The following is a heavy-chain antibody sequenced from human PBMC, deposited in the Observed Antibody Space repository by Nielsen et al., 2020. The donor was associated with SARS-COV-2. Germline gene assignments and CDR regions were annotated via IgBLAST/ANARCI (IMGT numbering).Heavy chain of an antibody. V-gene: IGHV4-34*01. CDR3: ARLSYGYFDY. CDR1: GGSFSGYY. J-gene: IGHJ4*02. Sequence: SETLSLTCAVYGGSFSGYYWSWIRQPPGKGLEWIGEINHSGSTNYNPSLKSRVTISVDTSKYQFSLKLSSVTAADTAVYYCARLSYGYFDYWGQGTLVTVSS. CDR2: INHSGST. D-gene: IGHD5-18*01.